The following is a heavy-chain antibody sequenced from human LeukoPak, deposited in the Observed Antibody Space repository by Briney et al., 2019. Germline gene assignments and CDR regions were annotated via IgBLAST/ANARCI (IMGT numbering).Heavy chain of an antibody. CDR1: GGSISSSSYY. CDR2: IYHSGST. V-gene: IGHV4-39*07. CDR3: ARDRGDGYNPLDY. J-gene: IGHJ4*02. D-gene: IGHD5-24*01. Sequence: PSETLSLTCTVSGGSISSSSYYWGWIRQPPGKGLEWIGEIYHSGSTNYNPSLKSRVTISVDKSKNQFSLKLSSVTAADTAVYYCARDRGDGYNPLDYWGQGTLVTVSS.